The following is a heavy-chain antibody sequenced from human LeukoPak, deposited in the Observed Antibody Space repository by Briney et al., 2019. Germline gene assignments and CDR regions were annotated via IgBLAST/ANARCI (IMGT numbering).Heavy chain of an antibody. Sequence: ASVKVSCKASGYTFTSYYMHWVRQAPGQGLEWMGIINPSGGSTSYAQKFQGRVTMTRDMSTSTVYMELSSLRSEDTAVYYCARGMVNYYDSSGYLRLYYWGQGTLVTVSS. CDR3: ARGMVNYYDSSGYLRLYY. D-gene: IGHD3-22*01. J-gene: IGHJ4*02. V-gene: IGHV1-46*01. CDR2: INPSGGST. CDR1: GYTFTSYY.